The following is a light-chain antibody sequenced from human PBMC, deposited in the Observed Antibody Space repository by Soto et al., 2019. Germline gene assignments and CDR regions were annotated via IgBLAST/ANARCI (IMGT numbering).Light chain of an antibody. CDR3: TSYAGNNHYV. J-gene: IGLJ1*01. Sequence: QSALTQPPSASGSPGQSVTLSCTGTSSDVGGYDYVSWYQQFPGKAPKLLIFDVSKRPSGVPDRFSGSKTGNTASLTVSGLHAEDEAYYYCTSYAGNNHYVFGTGTKLTVL. CDR2: DVS. V-gene: IGLV2-8*01. CDR1: SSDVGGYDY.